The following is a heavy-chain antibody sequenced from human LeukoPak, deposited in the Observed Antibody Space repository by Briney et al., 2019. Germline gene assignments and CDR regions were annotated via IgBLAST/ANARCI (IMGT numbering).Heavy chain of an antibody. Sequence: GESLQISCKGSGYSFISYWISWVRQMPGKGLEWMGRIDPSDSYTNYSPSFQGHVTISADKSISTAYLQWSGLKASDIAMYYCARHKSNRNWLDPWGQRTLLSVSS. J-gene: IGHJ5*02. CDR1: GYSFISYW. V-gene: IGHV5-10-1*01. CDR3: ARHKSNRNWLDP. D-gene: IGHD1-14*01. CDR2: IDPSDSYT.